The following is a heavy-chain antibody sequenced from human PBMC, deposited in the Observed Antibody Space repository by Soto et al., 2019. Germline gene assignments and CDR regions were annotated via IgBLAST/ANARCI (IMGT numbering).Heavy chain of an antibody. D-gene: IGHD4-17*01. J-gene: IGHJ4*02. CDR2: IYYSGGT. CDR3: ASRSAYGDYGY. CDR1: GGSISSYY. Sequence: SETLSLTCTVSGGSISSYYWSWIRQPPGKGLEWIGYIYYSGGTSYNPSLKSRVTISVDTSKNQFSLKLTSVTAADTAVYYCASRSAYGDYGYWGQGTLVTVSS. V-gene: IGHV4-59*08.